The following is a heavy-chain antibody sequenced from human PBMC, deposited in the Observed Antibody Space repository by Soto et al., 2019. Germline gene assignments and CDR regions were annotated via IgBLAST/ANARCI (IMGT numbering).Heavy chain of an antibody. CDR2: IYYSGST. CDR3: ARVILYSGYDFDFPNRGPNWFDP. V-gene: IGHV4-61*01. CDR1: GGSVSSSSYY. Sequence: SETLSLTCTVSGGSVSSSSYYWGWVRQPPGKGLEWIGYIYYSGSTNYNPSLKSRVTISVDTSKSQFSLKLSSVTAADTAVYYCARVILYSGYDFDFPNRGPNWFDPWGQGTLVTVSS. J-gene: IGHJ5*02. D-gene: IGHD5-12*01.